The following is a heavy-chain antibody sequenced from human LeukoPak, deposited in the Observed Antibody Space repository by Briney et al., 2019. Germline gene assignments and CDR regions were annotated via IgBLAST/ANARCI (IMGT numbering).Heavy chain of an antibody. CDR3: ARAVRAAAGRFDY. J-gene: IGHJ4*02. CDR1: GFTFSSYW. V-gene: IGHV3-74*01. Sequence: PGGSLRLSCAASGFTFSSYWMHWVRQAPGKGLVWVSRINTDGSSTSYADSVKGRFTISRDNAKNTLYLQMNSLRAEDTAVYYCARAVRAAAGRFDYWGQGTPVTVSS. D-gene: IGHD6-13*01. CDR2: INTDGSST.